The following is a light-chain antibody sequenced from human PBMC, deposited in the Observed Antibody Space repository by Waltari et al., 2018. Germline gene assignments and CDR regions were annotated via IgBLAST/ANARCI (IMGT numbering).Light chain of an antibody. J-gene: IGLJ2*01. V-gene: IGLV2-14*03. Sequence: QSALTQPASVSGSPGPSITIPCTGTSSDVGGYNYVSWYQQHPGKAPKRIIFDVSNRPSGVSSRFSGSKSGNTASLTISGLQAQDEADYYCSSYISSDTLELFGGGTSLTVL. CDR2: DVS. CDR3: SSYISSDTLEL. CDR1: SSDVGGYNY.